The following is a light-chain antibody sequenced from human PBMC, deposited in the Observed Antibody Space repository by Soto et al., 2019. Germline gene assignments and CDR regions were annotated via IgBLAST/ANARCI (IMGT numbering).Light chain of an antibody. CDR3: QQHGGSPIT. Sequence: IVLTQSPGPLSLSPVEIAPLSFSASQSVSSSYLAWYQQKLGQAPRLLIYGASSRATGIPDRFSGRGSGTDFTLTISRLEPEDFAVYYCQQHGGSPITFGQGTRLE. CDR2: GAS. J-gene: IGKJ5*01. V-gene: IGKV3-20*01. CDR1: QSVSSSY.